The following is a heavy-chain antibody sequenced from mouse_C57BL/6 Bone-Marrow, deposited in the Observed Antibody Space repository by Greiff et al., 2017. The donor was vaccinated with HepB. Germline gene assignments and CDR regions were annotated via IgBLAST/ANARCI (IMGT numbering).Heavy chain of an antibody. J-gene: IGHJ4*01. Sequence: QVQLQQSGAELVRPGASVTLSCKASGYTFTDYEMHWVKQTPVHGLEWIGAIDPETGGTAYNQKFKGKAILTADKSSSTAYMELRSRTSEDSAVYYCTRCPIYYYGSSYFYYAMDYWGQGTSVTVSS. CDR2: IDPETGGT. CDR1: GYTFTDYE. CDR3: TRCPIYYYGSSYFYYAMDY. V-gene: IGHV1-15*01. D-gene: IGHD1-1*01.